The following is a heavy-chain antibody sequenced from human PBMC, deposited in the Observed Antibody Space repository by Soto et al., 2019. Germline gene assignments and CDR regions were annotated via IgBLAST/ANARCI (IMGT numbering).Heavy chain of an antibody. Sequence: GESLKISCKGSGYSFPTYWVAWVRQMPGKGLEWMGIIYPADSDTRYSPSFQGQVTIAADKSINTAYLQWSSLKASDTAMYYCARSSSPGMVDGFDPWGQGTLVTVSS. CDR1: GYSFPTYW. CDR2: IYPADSDT. V-gene: IGHV5-51*01. J-gene: IGHJ5*02. CDR3: ARSSSPGMVDGFDP. D-gene: IGHD2-8*01.